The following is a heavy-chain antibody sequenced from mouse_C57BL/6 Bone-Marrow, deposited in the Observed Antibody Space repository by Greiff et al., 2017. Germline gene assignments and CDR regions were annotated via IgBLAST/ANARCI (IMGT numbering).Heavy chain of an antibody. CDR2: IFPGSGSP. CDR3: ARSGFAY. V-gene: IGHV1-75*01. J-gene: IGHJ3*01. Sequence: VQLQESGPELVKPGASVKISCKASGYTFTDSYINWVKQTPGKGLEWIGGIFPGSGSPYSNEKLKGKATLALDKSSSAAYMLLSSLTSEDSAVYFCARSGFAYWGQGTLVTVSA. CDR1: GYTFTDSY.